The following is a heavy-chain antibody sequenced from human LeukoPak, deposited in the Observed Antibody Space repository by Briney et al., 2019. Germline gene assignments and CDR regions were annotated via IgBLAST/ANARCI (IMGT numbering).Heavy chain of an antibody. CDR2: ISSSSSTI. J-gene: IGHJ4*02. D-gene: IGHD2-21*01. CDR1: GFTFSSYS. Sequence: GGSLRLSCAASGFTFSSYSMNWVRQAPGKGLEWVSYISSSSSTIYYADSVKGRFTISRDNAKNSLYLQTNSLRAEDTAVYYCARGILWWGIDYWGQGTLVTVSS. CDR3: ARGILWWGIDY. V-gene: IGHV3-48*01.